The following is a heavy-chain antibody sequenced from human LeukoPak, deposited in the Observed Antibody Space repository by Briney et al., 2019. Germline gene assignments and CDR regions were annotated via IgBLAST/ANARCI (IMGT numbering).Heavy chain of an antibody. D-gene: IGHD3-10*01. J-gene: IGHJ4*02. CDR2: ISAYNGNT. V-gene: IGHV1-18*01. Sequence: ASVKVSCKASGYTFTSYGISWVRQAPGQGLEWMGWISAYNGNTNYAQKLQGRVTMTRNTSISTAYMELSSLRSEDTAVYYCARGLCFGELFLDYWGQGTLVTVSS. CDR3: ARGLCFGELFLDY. CDR1: GYTFTSYG.